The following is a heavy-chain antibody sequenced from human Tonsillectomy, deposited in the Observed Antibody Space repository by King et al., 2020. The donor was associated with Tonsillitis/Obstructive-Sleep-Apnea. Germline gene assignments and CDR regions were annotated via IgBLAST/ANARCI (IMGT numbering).Heavy chain of an antibody. CDR1: GFTFSNYA. D-gene: IGHD4-17*01. Sequence: QLVQSGGGLVQPGGSLRLSCAASGFTFSNYAMSWVRQTPGKGLEWVSATSGTGGTTYSTDSVKGRFTISRDNSKNTLYLQMNSLRADDTAVYFCAKVFGDYVIDYWGQGTLVTVSS. CDR2: TSGTGGTT. V-gene: IGHV3-23*04. J-gene: IGHJ4*02. CDR3: AKVFGDYVIDY.